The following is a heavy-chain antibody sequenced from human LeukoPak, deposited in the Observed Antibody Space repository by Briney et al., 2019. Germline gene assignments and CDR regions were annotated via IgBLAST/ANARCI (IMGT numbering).Heavy chain of an antibody. CDR3: ARDPDIVVVPAASVGYYYYYGMDV. CDR1: GFTFSSYG. Sequence: GRSLRLSCAASGFTFSSYGMHWVRLAPGKGLEWVAVIWYDGSNKYYADSVKGRFTISRDNSKNTLYLQMNSLRAEDTAVYYCARDPDIVVVPAASVGYYYYYGMDVWGQGTTVTVSS. D-gene: IGHD2-2*01. CDR2: IWYDGSNK. V-gene: IGHV3-33*01. J-gene: IGHJ6*02.